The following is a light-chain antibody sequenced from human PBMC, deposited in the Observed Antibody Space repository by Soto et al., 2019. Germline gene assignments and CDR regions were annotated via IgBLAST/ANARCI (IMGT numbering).Light chain of an antibody. CDR1: SSDVGGYDY. CDR2: DVS. V-gene: IGLV2-14*03. J-gene: IGLJ1*01. CDR3: SSYTSSSLYF. Sequence: QSALTQPASVSGSPGQSITISCTGNSSDVGGYDYVSWYQHHPGKAPQLMIYDVSNRPSGVSNRFSGSKSGNTASLTISGIQAEDEADYYCSSYTSSSLYFFGPGTKVTVL.